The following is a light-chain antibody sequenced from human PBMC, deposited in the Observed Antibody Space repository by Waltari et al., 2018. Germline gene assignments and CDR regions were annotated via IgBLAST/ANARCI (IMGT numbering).Light chain of an antibody. CDR1: QSISSW. Sequence: DIQMTQSPSTLSASVGDRVTITCRASQSISSWLAWDQQKPGKVPKLLIYLASSLESGVPSRFSGSGSGTEFTLTISSLQPDDFATYYCQQYQSYPLTFGPGTKVDIK. CDR2: LAS. CDR3: QQYQSYPLT. V-gene: IGKV1-5*03. J-gene: IGKJ3*01.